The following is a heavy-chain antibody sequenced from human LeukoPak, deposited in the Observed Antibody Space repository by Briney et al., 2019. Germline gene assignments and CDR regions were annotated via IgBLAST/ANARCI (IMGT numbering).Heavy chain of an antibody. CDR3: ASGGSGSYFY. Sequence: SETLSLTCTVSGGSISSYYWSWIRQPPGKGLEWIGYIYYSGSTNYNPPLKSRVTISVDTSKNQFSLKLSSVTAADTAVYYCASGGSGSYFYWGQGTLVTVSS. CDR1: GGSISSYY. V-gene: IGHV4-59*01. D-gene: IGHD3-10*01. CDR2: IYYSGST. J-gene: IGHJ4*02.